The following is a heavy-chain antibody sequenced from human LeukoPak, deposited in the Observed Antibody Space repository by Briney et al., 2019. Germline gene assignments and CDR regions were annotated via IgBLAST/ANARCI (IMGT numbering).Heavy chain of an antibody. V-gene: IGHV4-39*07. CDR3: ARDIGIYPHVAFDI. Sequence: SETLSLACTVSGGSIRSSDYYWGWIRQPPGKGLEWVRNIYYSGSTYYNPSLESRVTISVDTSMTQFSLRLTSVTAADTAVYFCARDIGIYPHVAFDIWGQGTLVTVSS. CDR1: GGSIRSSDYY. J-gene: IGHJ3*02. CDR2: IYYSGST. D-gene: IGHD2-15*01.